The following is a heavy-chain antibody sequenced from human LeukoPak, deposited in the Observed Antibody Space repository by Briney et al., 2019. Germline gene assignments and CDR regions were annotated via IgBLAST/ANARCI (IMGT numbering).Heavy chain of an antibody. Sequence: PGGSLRLSCAASGFIFSGFWMHWVRQPPGKGLVWVSRIDSDGSSTDYADSVKGRFTISRDNAKNTLYLQMNSLRAEDTAVYYCARSEAVAWSFDLWGRGTLVTVSS. CDR2: IDSDGSST. V-gene: IGHV3-74*01. D-gene: IGHD6-19*01. J-gene: IGHJ2*01. CDR3: ARSEAVAWSFDL. CDR1: GFIFSGFW.